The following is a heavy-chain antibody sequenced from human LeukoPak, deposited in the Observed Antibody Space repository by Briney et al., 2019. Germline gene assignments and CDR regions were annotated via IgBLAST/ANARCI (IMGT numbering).Heavy chain of an antibody. CDR3: AKITGRGGYLARGVWFDP. CDR1: GFTFSSYA. CDR2: ISGSGDST. V-gene: IGHV3-23*01. Sequence: PGGSLRLSCAASGFTFSSYAMSWVRQAPGKGLECVSGISGSGDSTYYADSVKGRFTISRDNSKNTLYLRMNNLRAEGTAVYYCAKITGRGGYLARGVWFDPWGQGTLVTVSS. J-gene: IGHJ5*02. D-gene: IGHD1-14*01.